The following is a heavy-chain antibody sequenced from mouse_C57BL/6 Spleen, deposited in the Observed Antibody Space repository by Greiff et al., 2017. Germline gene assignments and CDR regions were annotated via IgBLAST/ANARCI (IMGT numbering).Heavy chain of an antibody. CDR2: IYPGDGDT. J-gene: IGHJ4*01. D-gene: IGHD2-10*02. CDR3: ARNPSNYYAMDY. V-gene: IGHV1-82*01. Sequence: VKLQESGPELVKPGASVKISCKASGYAFSSSWMNWVKQRPGKGLEWIGRIYPGDGDTNYNGKFKGKATLTADKSSSTAYMQLSSLTSEDSAVYFCARNPSNYYAMDYWGQGTSVTVSS. CDR1: GYAFSSSW.